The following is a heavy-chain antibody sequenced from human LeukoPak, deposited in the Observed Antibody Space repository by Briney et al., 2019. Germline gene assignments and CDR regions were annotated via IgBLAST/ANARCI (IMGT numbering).Heavy chain of an antibody. J-gene: IGHJ4*02. CDR1: RGSIRTYY. Sequence: SDTESLMCTLSRGSIRTYYWSCIRHSRGEGLEWIVIIYYSQSPFYNPFLKSRVTISVDTSPEQSSLKLSSVTDADTAVYYCAREGWGYNDGRGSFDYWGEGALVTVSS. D-gene: IGHD3-22*01. CDR3: AREGWGYNDGRGSFDY. CDR2: IYYSQSP. V-gene: IGHV4-59*04.